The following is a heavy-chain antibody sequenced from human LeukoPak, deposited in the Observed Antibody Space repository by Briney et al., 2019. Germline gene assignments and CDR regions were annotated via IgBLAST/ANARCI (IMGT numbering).Heavy chain of an antibody. V-gene: IGHV3-48*03. D-gene: IGHD4-17*01. CDR2: ISSSGSTI. CDR3: AREAVTTSLFAY. CDR1: GFTFSSYE. Sequence: PGGSLRLSCAASGFTFSSYEMNWVRQAPGKGLEWVSYISSSGSTIYYADSVKGRFTISRDNAKNSLYLQMNSLRAEDTAVYYCAREAVTTSLFAYWGQGTLVTVSS. J-gene: IGHJ4*02.